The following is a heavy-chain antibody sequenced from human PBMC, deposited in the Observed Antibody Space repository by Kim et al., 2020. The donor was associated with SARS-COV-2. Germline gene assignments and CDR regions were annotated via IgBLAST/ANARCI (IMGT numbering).Heavy chain of an antibody. V-gene: IGHV3-33*06. Sequence: KGRFTISRDNSKNTLYLQMNSLRAEDTAVYYCAKVQVDTARDSYYYGMDVWGQGTTVTVSS. CDR3: AKVQVDTARDSYYYGMDV. J-gene: IGHJ6*02. D-gene: IGHD5-18*01.